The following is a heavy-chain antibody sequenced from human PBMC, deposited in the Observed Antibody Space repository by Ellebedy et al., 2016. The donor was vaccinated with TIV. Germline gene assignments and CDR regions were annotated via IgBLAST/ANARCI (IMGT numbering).Heavy chain of an antibody. J-gene: IGHJ6*02. D-gene: IGHD2-2*01. CDR2: LYSGGST. V-gene: IGHV3-53*01. CDR3: ARGNIAAGYAVYGMDV. Sequence: GGSLRLXXAASGFTVSSNYMNWVRQAPGKGLEWVSVLYSGGSTYYADSVKGRFTISRDNSKNTVYLQMTSLRAEDTAVYYCARGNIAAGYAVYGMDVWGQGTTVTVSS. CDR1: GFTVSSNY.